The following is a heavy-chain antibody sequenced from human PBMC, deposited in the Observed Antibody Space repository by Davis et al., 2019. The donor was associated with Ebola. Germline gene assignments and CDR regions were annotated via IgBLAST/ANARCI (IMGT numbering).Heavy chain of an antibody. J-gene: IGHJ4*02. D-gene: IGHD6-19*01. CDR3: TAVRSSSGWSFGRDY. Sequence: GESLKISCAASGFTFTNAWMNWVRQAPGKGLEWVGRIKIKTDGGTTDYAAPVKGRFTISRDDSKNTLYLQMNSLKTEDTAVYYCTAVRSSSGWSFGRDYWGQGTLVTVSS. CDR1: GFTFTNAW. CDR2: IKIKTDGGTT. V-gene: IGHV3-15*07.